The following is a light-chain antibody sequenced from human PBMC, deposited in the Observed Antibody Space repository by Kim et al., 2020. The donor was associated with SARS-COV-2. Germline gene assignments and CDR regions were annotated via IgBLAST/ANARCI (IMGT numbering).Light chain of an antibody. J-gene: IGKJ2*01. CDR1: QSVSSSY. V-gene: IGKV3-20*01. CDR3: QQYGSSPRT. CDR2: GAS. Sequence: LSPGERATLSCMASQSVSSSYLAWYQQKPGQAPRLLIYGASSRATGIPDRFSGSESGTDFTLTISRLEPEDFAVYYCQQYGSSPRTFGQGTKLEI.